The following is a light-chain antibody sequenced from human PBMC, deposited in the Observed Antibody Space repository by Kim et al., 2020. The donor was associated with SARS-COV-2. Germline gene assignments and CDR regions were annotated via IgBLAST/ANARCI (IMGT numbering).Light chain of an antibody. CDR3: SSYAGSNNLV. V-gene: IGLV2-8*01. CDR2: EVS. Sequence: GQSVTLCCTGTRSDVGGYNYVSWYQQHPGKAPKLMIYEVSKRPSGVPDRFSGSKSGNTASLTVSGLQAEHEADYYCSSYAGSNNLVFGGGTQLTVL. J-gene: IGLJ2*01. CDR1: RSDVGGYNY.